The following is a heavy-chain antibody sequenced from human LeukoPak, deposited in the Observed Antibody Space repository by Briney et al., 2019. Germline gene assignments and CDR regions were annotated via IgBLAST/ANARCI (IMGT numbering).Heavy chain of an antibody. Sequence: SETLSLTCTVSGGSISSGSYYWSWIRQPAGKGLEWIGRIYTSGSTNYNPSLKSRVTISVDTSKNQFSLKLSSVTAADTAVYYCARHTHNSGWFFGGQGTLVTVSS. CDR2: IYTSGST. J-gene: IGHJ4*02. V-gene: IGHV4-61*02. CDR1: GGSISSGSYY. D-gene: IGHD6-13*01. CDR3: ARHTHNSGWFF.